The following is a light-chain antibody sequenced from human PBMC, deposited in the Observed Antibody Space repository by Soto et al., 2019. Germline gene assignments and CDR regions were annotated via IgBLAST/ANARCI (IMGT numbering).Light chain of an antibody. Sequence: EVMPSQSPATLSVSAGEGATLSCRASQSVSSTLAWYQQKPGQAPRLLIYGASTRATGIPARFSGSGSGTEFTLTISSLKSEDFADYYCQQDNNLHAHTFGEGTRVDI. J-gene: IGKJ4*01. CDR1: QSVSST. V-gene: IGKV3-15*01. CDR2: GAS. CDR3: QQDNNLHAHT.